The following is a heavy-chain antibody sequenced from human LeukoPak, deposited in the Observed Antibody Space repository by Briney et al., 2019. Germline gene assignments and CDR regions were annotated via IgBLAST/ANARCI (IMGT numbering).Heavy chain of an antibody. CDR2: IRPSSDRT. Sequence: GASVKISCKTSGYTFSDYYIHWVRQAPGQGLEWMGIIRPSSDRTEYAPDFQGRVTVTRDTSTSTVYMDLRSLRSEDTAVYYCAREGPESYYFDNWGQGTLVTVSS. CDR1: GYTFSDYY. J-gene: IGHJ4*02. D-gene: IGHD3-16*01. V-gene: IGHV1-46*01. CDR3: AREGPESYYFDN.